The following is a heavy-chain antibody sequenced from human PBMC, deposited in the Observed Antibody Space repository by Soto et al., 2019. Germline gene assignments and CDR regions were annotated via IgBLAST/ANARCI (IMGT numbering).Heavy chain of an antibody. CDR1: GGSISSGPYS. D-gene: IGHD2-2*01. V-gene: IGHV4-39*02. CDR2: FHYSENT. Sequence: SETLSLTCTVSGGSISSGPYSWVCIRQPPGEGLEWLGTFHYSENTNYNPSLESRVAISVDTSKNQFSLKVTSVTAADTAVYYCAREGLVLVPTTVNSDYYYYAMDVWGQGTTVTVSS. J-gene: IGHJ6*02. CDR3: AREGLVLVPTTVNSDYYYYAMDV.